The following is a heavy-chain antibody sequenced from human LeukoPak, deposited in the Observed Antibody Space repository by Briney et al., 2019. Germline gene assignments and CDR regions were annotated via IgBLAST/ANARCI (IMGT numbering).Heavy chain of an antibody. CDR3: ARSFGEIYYYGMDV. J-gene: IGHJ6*04. Sequence: SVKVSCKASGGTFSSYAISWVRQAPGQGLEWMGGIIPIFGTANYAQKFQGRVTITADKSTSTAYMELSSLRSEDTAVYYCARSFGEIYYYGMDVWGKGTTVTVSS. D-gene: IGHD3-10*01. CDR2: IIPIFGTA. CDR1: GGTFSSYA. V-gene: IGHV1-69*06.